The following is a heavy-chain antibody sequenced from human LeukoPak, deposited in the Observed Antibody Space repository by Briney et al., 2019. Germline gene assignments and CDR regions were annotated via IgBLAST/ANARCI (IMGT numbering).Heavy chain of an antibody. Sequence: PGGSLRLSXAASGLTFGSYSMNWVRQSPGKGLEWLSSISSSSSYIYYADSVKGRFTISRDNAKNSLYLLMNSLRAEDTAVYYCARGMVAANYYFDYWGQGTLVTVSS. CDR1: GLTFGSYS. J-gene: IGHJ4*02. CDR3: ARGMVAANYYFDY. CDR2: ISSSSSYI. D-gene: IGHD2-15*01. V-gene: IGHV3-21*01.